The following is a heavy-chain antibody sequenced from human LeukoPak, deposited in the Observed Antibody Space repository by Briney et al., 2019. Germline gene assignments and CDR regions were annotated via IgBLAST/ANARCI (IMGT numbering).Heavy chain of an antibody. Sequence: SETLSLTCTVSGGSISSGDYYWSWIRQPPGKGLEWIGYTYYSGSTYYNPSLKSRVTISVDTSKNQFSLKLSSVTAADTAVYCCAKPEYSSSPGAFDIWGQGTMVTVSS. V-gene: IGHV4-30-4*08. CDR2: TYYSGST. CDR3: AKPEYSSSPGAFDI. CDR1: GGSISSGDYY. J-gene: IGHJ3*02. D-gene: IGHD6-13*01.